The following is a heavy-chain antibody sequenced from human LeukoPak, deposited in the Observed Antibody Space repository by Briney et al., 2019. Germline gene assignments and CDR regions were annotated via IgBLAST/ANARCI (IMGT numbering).Heavy chain of an antibody. J-gene: IGHJ1*01. CDR3: ARGNYYDSSGYLSAEYFQH. CDR2: IWYDGSNK. CDR1: GFTFSSYG. V-gene: IGHV3-33*01. D-gene: IGHD3-22*01. Sequence: GGSLRLSCAASGFTFSSYGVHWVRQAPGKGLEWVAVIWYDGSNKYYADSVKGRFTISRDNSKNTLYLQMNSLRAEDTAVYYCARGNYYDSSGYLSAEYFQHWGQGTLVTVSS.